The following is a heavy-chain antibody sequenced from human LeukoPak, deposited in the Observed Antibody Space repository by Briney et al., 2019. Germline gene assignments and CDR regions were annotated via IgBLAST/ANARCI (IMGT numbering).Heavy chain of an antibody. V-gene: IGHV3-7*04. Sequence: PGGSLRLSCAASGFTFSSYWMSWVRQAPGKGLEWVANIKQDGSEKYYVDSVKGRFTISRDNAKNSLYLQMNSLRAEDTAVYYCARARGYSYVYYSDYWGQGTLVTVSS. CDR2: IKQDGSEK. CDR3: ARARGYSYVYYSDY. J-gene: IGHJ4*02. CDR1: GFTFSSYW. D-gene: IGHD5-18*01.